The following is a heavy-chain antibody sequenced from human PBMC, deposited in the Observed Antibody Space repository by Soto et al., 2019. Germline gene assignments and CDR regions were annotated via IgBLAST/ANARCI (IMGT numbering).Heavy chain of an antibody. Sequence: SETLSLTCTVSGDSITNTYYCWSWIRQTPGKGLEWIGHIYSGGSTYTNPSLGGRVTLSQDTSQNQFSLKLSSVSAADTAVYYCARGPSSDKVDYWGQGTLVTVSS. CDR2: IYSGGST. J-gene: IGHJ4*02. CDR3: ARGPSSDKVDY. D-gene: IGHD6-6*01. V-gene: IGHV4-30-4*01. CDR1: GDSITNTYYC.